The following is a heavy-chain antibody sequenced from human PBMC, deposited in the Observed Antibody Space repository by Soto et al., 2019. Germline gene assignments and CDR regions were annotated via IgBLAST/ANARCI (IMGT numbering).Heavy chain of an antibody. CDR2: ISAYNGNT. CDR1: CYTFTSCG. CDR3: ARDSSSWYLGNWFDP. Sequence: ASLKVSSEDSCYTFTSCGIRWVRQAPEQGLEWMGWISAYNGNTNYAQKLQGRVTMTTDTSTSTAYMELRSLRSDDTAVYYCARDSSSWYLGNWFDPWGQGTLVNVSA. J-gene: IGHJ5*02. V-gene: IGHV1-18*04. D-gene: IGHD6-13*01.